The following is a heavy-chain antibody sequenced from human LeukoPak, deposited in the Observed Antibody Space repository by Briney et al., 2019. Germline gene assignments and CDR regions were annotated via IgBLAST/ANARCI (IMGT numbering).Heavy chain of an antibody. CDR3: ARGRGGYDLNFDY. J-gene: IGHJ4*02. Sequence: SETLSLTCTVSGGSISSYYWSWIRQPPGKGLEWIGYIYYSGSTNYNPSLKSRVTISVDTSKNQSSLKLSSVTAADTAVYYCARGRGGYDLNFDYWGQGTLVTVSS. V-gene: IGHV4-59*01. D-gene: IGHD5-12*01. CDR1: GGSISSYY. CDR2: IYYSGST.